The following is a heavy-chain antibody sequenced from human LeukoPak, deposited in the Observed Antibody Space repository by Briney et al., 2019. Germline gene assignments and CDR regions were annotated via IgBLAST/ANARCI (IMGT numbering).Heavy chain of an antibody. V-gene: IGHV4-34*01. CDR2: INHSGST. Sequence: SETLSLTCAVYGGSFSGYYWSWIRQPPGKGLEWIGEINHSGSTNYNPSLKSRVTISVDTSKNQFSLKLSSVTAADTAVYYCARPMVRGVNRFPFDYWGQGTLVTVSS. CDR1: GGSFSGYY. CDR3: ARPMVRGVNRFPFDY. D-gene: IGHD3-10*01. J-gene: IGHJ4*02.